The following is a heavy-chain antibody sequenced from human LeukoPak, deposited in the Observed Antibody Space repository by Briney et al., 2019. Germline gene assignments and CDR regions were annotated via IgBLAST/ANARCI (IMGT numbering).Heavy chain of an antibody. Sequence: SGTLSLTCTVSGGPVSISSYYWGWVRQSPEKGLECIGPIYYAGDTYYNSSLERRLTISVDASKNQFSMKLRSVNAADTAVYYCATWDSGRYSQIDNWGQGTLVTVSS. J-gene: IGHJ4*02. CDR2: IYYAGDT. CDR1: GGPVSISSYY. V-gene: IGHV4-39*01. CDR3: ATWDSGRYSQIDN. D-gene: IGHD1-26*01.